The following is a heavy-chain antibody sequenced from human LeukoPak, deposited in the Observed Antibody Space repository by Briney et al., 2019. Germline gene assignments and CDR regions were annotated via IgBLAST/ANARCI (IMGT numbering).Heavy chain of an antibody. J-gene: IGHJ4*02. Sequence: PGGSLRLSCAASGFTFSSYSMNWVRQAPGKGLEWVSSISSSSSYIYYADSVKGRFTISRDSAQNSLYLQMNSLRAEDRAVYYCARSRSHYYFDYWGQGTLVTVSS. D-gene: IGHD6-13*01. CDR2: ISSSSSYI. CDR1: GFTFSSYS. CDR3: ARSRSHYYFDY. V-gene: IGHV3-21*01.